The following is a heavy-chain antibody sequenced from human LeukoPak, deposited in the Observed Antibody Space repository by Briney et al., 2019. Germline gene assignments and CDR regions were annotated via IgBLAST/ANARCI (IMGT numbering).Heavy chain of an antibody. V-gene: IGHV1-69*13. Sequence: ASVKVSCKASGGTFSSYAISWVRQAPGQGLEWMGGIIPIFGTANYAQKFQGRVTITADESTSTAYMELSSLRSEDTAVYYCARGSAIVVVPAAIRRSYYYYMDVWGKGTTVTVSS. D-gene: IGHD2-2*02. CDR3: ARGSAIVVVPAAIRRSYYYYMDV. CDR2: IIPIFGTA. CDR1: GGTFSSYA. J-gene: IGHJ6*03.